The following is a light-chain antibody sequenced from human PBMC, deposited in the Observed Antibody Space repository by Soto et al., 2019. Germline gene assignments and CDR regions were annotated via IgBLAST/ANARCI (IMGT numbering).Light chain of an antibody. J-gene: IGKJ2*01. V-gene: IGKV3-15*01. CDR2: GAS. CDR1: QSVRSE. CDR3: QQFVNSPYT. Sequence: EIVMTQSPASLSVSPGERVTLSCRASQSVRSELAWYQQKSGQPPRLLIYGASTRATGIPARFSGSGSGTEFTLTISRLEPKDFAVYFCQQFVNSPYTFGQRTKLEI.